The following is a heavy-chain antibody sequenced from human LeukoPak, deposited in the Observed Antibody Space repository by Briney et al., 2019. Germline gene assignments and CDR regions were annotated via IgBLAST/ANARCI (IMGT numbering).Heavy chain of an antibody. Sequence: GGSLRLSCAASGFAFSSYWMSWVRRAPGKGLEWVANIKGDGSEKHYVDSVKGRFTISRDNAKNALYLQMNSLRAEDTAVYYCARINAYDILTGYPDYWGQGTLVTVSS. J-gene: IGHJ4*02. CDR1: GFAFSSYW. D-gene: IGHD3-9*01. V-gene: IGHV3-7*01. CDR2: IKGDGSEK. CDR3: ARINAYDILTGYPDY.